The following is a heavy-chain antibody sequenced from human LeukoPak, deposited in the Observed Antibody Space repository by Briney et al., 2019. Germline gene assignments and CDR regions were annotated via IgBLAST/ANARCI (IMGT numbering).Heavy chain of an antibody. CDR1: GGSFSGYY. D-gene: IGHD2-15*01. V-gene: IGHV4-34*01. CDR2: INHSGST. Sequence: SETLSLTCAVYGGSFSGYYWSWIRQPPGKGLEWIGEINHSGSTNYNPSLKSRVTISVDTSKNQFSLELSSVTAADTAVYYCARLVVVAVLDYWGQGTLVTVSS. CDR3: ARLVVVAVLDY. J-gene: IGHJ4*02.